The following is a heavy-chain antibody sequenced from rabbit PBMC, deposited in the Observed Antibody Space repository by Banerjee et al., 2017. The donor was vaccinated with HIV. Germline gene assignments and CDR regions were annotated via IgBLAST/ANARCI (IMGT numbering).Heavy chain of an antibody. V-gene: IGHV1S40*01. J-gene: IGHJ4*01. CDR3: ARTSISGDRYFNL. D-gene: IGHD1-1*01. Sequence: QSLEESGGDLVKPGASLTLTCTASGFSFSSNYWICWVRQAPGKGPEWIACIYNGDGSTYYASWAKGRFTISKTSPTTVTLQMTSLTAADTATYFCARTSISGDRYFNLWGPGTLVTVS. CDR1: GFSFSSNYW. CDR2: IYNGDGST.